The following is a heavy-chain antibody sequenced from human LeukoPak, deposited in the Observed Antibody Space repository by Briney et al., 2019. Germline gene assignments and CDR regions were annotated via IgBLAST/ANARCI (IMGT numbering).Heavy chain of an antibody. Sequence: GGSLRLSCAASGFTFSSYGMHWVRQAAGKGLEWVAFIRYDGSNKYYEDSVKGRFTISRDNSKNTLYLQMNSLRAEDTAVYYCAKDRLSSGWPEYYFDYWGQGTLVTVSS. CDR1: GFTFSSYG. D-gene: IGHD6-19*01. V-gene: IGHV3-30*02. J-gene: IGHJ4*02. CDR2: IRYDGSNK. CDR3: AKDRLSSGWPEYYFDY.